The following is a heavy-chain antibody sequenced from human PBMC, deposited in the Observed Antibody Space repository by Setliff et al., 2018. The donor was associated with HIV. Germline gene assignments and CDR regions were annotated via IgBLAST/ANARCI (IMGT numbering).Heavy chain of an antibody. J-gene: IGHJ6*03. CDR3: AKGGYYDSTGYYYYYLYYLDE. CDR2: IIPIFGTT. CDR1: GGRFSNYG. V-gene: IGHV1-69*13. Sequence: SVKVSCKASGGRFSNYGISWVRQAPGQGLEWMGGIIPIFGTTNYAQMFQGRVTMTADESTSTAYMELSSLRSEDTAVYYCAKGGYYDSTGYYYYYLYYLDEWGKGTTVTVSS. D-gene: IGHD3-22*01.